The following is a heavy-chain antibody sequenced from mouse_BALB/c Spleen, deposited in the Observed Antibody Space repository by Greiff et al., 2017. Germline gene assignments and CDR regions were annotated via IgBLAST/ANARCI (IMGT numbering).Heavy chain of an antibody. CDR1: GYTFTSYW. V-gene: IGHV1S81*02. CDR2: INPSNGRT. CDR3: ARHYGNYFDY. Sequence: QVQLQQPGAELVKPGASVKLSCKASGYTFTSYWMHWVKQRPGQGLEWIGEINPSNGRTNYNEKFKSKATLTVDKSSSTAYMQLSSLTSEDSAVYYCARHYGNYFDYWGQGTTLTVSS. D-gene: IGHD2-1*01. J-gene: IGHJ2*01.